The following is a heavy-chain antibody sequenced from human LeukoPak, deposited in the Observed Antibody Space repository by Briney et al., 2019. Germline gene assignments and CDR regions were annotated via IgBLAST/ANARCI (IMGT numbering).Heavy chain of an antibody. CDR1: GYSFTSYD. CDR3: ARRVAAGGTCMGY. CDR2: MNPNSGNT. Sequence: GASVKVSCKASGYSFTSYDINGVRQAPGQGLEWMGWMNPNSGNTGSAQKFQGRVTMTRNTSISTAYMELSNLRSEDTAVYYCARRVAAGGTCMGYWGQGTLVTVSS. D-gene: IGHD6-13*01. V-gene: IGHV1-8*01. J-gene: IGHJ4*02.